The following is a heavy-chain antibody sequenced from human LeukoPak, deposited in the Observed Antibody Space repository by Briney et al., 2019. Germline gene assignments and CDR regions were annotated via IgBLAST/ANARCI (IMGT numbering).Heavy chain of an antibody. CDR3: ARNPGLDV. J-gene: IGHJ6*02. Sequence: GGSLRLSCAASGFTFSNYGMNWVRQAPGKGLEWVSTISGSGGSTSYPDSVKGRFTISRDNSKNTLYLQMNSLRAEDTAVYYCARNPGLDVWGQGTTVTVSS. CDR2: ISGSGGST. V-gene: IGHV3-23*01. CDR1: GFTFSNYG.